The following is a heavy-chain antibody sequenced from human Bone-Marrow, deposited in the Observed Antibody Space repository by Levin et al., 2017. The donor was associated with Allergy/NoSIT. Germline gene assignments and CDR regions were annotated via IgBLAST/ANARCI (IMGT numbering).Heavy chain of an antibody. CDR1: GGSISSPGYY. D-gene: IGHD3-3*01. Sequence: SQTLSLTCSVSGGSISSPGYYWGWIRRHPGKGLEWMGYIYNSGSTYYNPSLESRLSMSIDTSKNQFSLHLTSVTAADTAVFYCARVFARYYYYIDVWGKGTTVTVSS. CDR2: IYNSGST. CDR3: ARVFARYYYYIDV. J-gene: IGHJ6*03. V-gene: IGHV4-31*03.